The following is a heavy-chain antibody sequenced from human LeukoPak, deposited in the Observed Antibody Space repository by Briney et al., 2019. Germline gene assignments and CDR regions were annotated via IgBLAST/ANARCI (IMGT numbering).Heavy chain of an antibody. CDR3: ARGRVTMVRGSALGY. Sequence: PSETLSLTCTVSDGFISSGGYYWSWIRQHPGKGLEWIGEINHSGSTNYNPSLKSRVTISVDTSKNQFSLKLSSVTAADTAVYYCARGRVTMVRGSALGYWGQGTLVTVSS. V-gene: IGHV4-39*07. CDR2: INHSGST. J-gene: IGHJ4*02. CDR1: DGFISSGGYY. D-gene: IGHD3-10*01.